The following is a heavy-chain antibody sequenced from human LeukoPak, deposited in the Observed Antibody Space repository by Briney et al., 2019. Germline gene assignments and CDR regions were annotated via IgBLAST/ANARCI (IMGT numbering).Heavy chain of an antibody. CDR1: GFTFSSYG. CDR2: IKQDGSEK. CDR3: ARETPDSSGWD. Sequence: GGSLRLSCAASGFTFSSYGMHWVRQAPGKGLEWVANIKQDGSEKYYVDSVKGRFTISRDNAKNSLYLQMNSLRSEDTAVYYCARETPDSSGWDWGQGTLVTVSS. J-gene: IGHJ4*02. V-gene: IGHV3-7*01. D-gene: IGHD6-19*01.